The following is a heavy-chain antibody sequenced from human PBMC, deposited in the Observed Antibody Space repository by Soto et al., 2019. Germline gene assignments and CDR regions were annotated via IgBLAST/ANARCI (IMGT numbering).Heavy chain of an antibody. CDR2: INPSSGAT. J-gene: IGHJ4*02. CDR1: GYTFSAYY. D-gene: IGHD1-26*01. CDR3: ARGLYSGSPSSALDH. V-gene: IGHV1-2*02. Sequence: ASVKVSCKTSGYTFSAYYIHWVRQAPGQGLEWLGWINPSSGATKYSHKLRGRITMTRDMSISSIYLQLSGLRSDDTALYSCARGLYSGSPSSALDHWGMGTLVTVSS.